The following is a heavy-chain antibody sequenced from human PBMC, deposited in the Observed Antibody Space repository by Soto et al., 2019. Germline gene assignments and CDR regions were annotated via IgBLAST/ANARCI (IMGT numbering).Heavy chain of an antibody. CDR3: ARDGVGYSYARPDY. J-gene: IGHJ4*02. CDR2: IIPFFGTA. D-gene: IGHD5-18*01. V-gene: IGHV1-69*13. CDR1: GGTFSSYA. Sequence: SVKVSCKASGGTFSSYAISWVRQAPGQGLEWMGGIIPFFGTANYAQKFQGRVTITADESTSTAYMELSSLRSEDTAVYYCARDGVGYSYARPDYWGQGTLVTSPQ.